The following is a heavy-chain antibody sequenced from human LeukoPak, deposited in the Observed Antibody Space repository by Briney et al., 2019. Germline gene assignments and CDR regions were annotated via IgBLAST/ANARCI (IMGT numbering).Heavy chain of an antibody. V-gene: IGHV4-34*01. J-gene: IGHJ4*02. Sequence: SEPLSLTCAVYGGSFSGYYWSWIRQPPGKGLEWIGEINHSGSTNYNPSLKSRVTISVDTSKNQFSLKLSSVTAADTAVYYCARARGYRITIFGVVTEPGGFDYWGQGTLVTVSS. D-gene: IGHD3-3*01. CDR3: ARARGYRITIFGVVTEPGGFDY. CDR2: INHSGST. CDR1: GGSFSGYY.